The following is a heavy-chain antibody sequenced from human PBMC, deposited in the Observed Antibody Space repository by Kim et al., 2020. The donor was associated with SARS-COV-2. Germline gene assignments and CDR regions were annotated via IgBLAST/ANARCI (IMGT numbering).Heavy chain of an antibody. CDR1: GGSFSGYY. CDR2: INHSGST. Sequence: SETLSLTCAVYGGSFSGYYWSWIRQPPGKGLEWIGEINHSGSTNYNPSLKSRVTISVDTSKNQFSLKLSSVTAADTAVYYCARGGGNFYYGSGRTSKYCVDYWGQGTLVTVSS. CDR3: ARGGGNFYYGSGRTSKYCVDY. D-gene: IGHD3-10*01. V-gene: IGHV4-34*01. J-gene: IGHJ4*02.